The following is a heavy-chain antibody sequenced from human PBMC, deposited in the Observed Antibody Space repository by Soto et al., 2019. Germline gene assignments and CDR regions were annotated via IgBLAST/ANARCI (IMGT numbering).Heavy chain of an antibody. CDR3: ARGLVVAAIPSLAMDV. J-gene: IGHJ6*03. Sequence: ASAKVSCKASGYTFTSYGISWVRQATGQGLEWMGWMNPNSGNTGYAQKFQGRVTMTRNTSISTAYMELSSLRSEDTAVYYCARGLVVAAIPSLAMDVWGKGTTVTVSS. V-gene: IGHV1-8*02. D-gene: IGHD2-15*01. CDR1: GYTFTSYG. CDR2: MNPNSGNT.